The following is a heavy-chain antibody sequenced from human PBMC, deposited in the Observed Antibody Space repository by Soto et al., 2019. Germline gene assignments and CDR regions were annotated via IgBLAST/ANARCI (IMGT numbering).Heavy chain of an antibody. D-gene: IGHD3-3*01. Sequence: PSETLSLTCTVSGGSISSSSYYWGWIRQPPGKGLEWIGSIYYSGSTYYNPSLKSRVTISVDTSKNQFSLKLSSVTAADTAVYYCARHDYDFWSGYYTVWGQGTLVTVSS. J-gene: IGHJ4*02. V-gene: IGHV4-39*01. CDR2: IYYSGST. CDR3: ARHDYDFWSGYYTV. CDR1: GGSISSSSYY.